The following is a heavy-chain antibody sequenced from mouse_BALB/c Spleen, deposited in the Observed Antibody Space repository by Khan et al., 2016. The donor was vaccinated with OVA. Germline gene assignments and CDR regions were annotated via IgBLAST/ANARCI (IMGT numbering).Heavy chain of an antibody. CDR2: INPSSGYT. J-gene: IGHJ3*01. CDR3: ARDGAYYRNDGWFAY. D-gene: IGHD2-14*01. CDR1: GYTFTSYT. V-gene: IGHV1-4*01. Sequence: QVQLKQSGAELARPGASVKMSCKASGYTFTSYTIHWIKQRPGQGLEWIGYINPSSGYTNYNQKFKDKATLTADKSSNPAYMQLSSLTSDDSAVYYCARDGAYYRNDGWFAYWGQGTLVTVSA.